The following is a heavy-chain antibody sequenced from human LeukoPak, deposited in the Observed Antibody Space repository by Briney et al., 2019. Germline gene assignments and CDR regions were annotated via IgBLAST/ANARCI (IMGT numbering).Heavy chain of an antibody. CDR2: IYSGGST. J-gene: IGHJ4*02. V-gene: IGHV3-66*01. CDR1: GFTVSSNY. CDR3: AKEMSGEF. Sequence: GGSLRLSCAASGFTVSSNYMSWVRQAPGKGLEWVSVIYSGGSTYYADSVKGRFTISRDNSENTVYLQMNNLRDEDTAIYYCAKEMSGEFWGQGALVTVSS. D-gene: IGHD3-10*01.